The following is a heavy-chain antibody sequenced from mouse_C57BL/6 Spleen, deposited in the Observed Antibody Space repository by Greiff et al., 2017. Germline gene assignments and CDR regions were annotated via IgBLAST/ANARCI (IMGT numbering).Heavy chain of an antibody. J-gene: IGHJ2*01. CDR1: GYTFTSYW. V-gene: IGHV1-64*01. Sequence: VQLQQPGAELVKPGASVKLSCKASGYTFTSYWMHWVKQRPGQGLEWIGMIHPNSGSTNYNEKFKSKATLTVDKSSSTAYMQLSSLTSEDSAVYYCASTMVTTEGYFDYWGQGTTLTVSS. CDR2: IHPNSGST. CDR3: ASTMVTTEGYFDY. D-gene: IGHD2-2*01.